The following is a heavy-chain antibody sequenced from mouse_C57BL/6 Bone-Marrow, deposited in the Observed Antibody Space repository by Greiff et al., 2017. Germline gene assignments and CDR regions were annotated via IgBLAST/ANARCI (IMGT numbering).Heavy chain of an antibody. D-gene: IGHD1-1*01. J-gene: IGHJ1*03. V-gene: IGHV1-76*01. CDR1: GYTFTDYY. Sequence: QVQLKESGAELVRPGASVKLSCKASGYTFTDYYINWVKQRPGQGLEWIARIYPGSGNTYYNEKFKGKATLTAEKSSSTAYMQLSSLTSEDSAVYFCAREGLLRYGWYFDVWGTGTTVTVSS. CDR2: IYPGSGNT. CDR3: AREGLLRYGWYFDV.